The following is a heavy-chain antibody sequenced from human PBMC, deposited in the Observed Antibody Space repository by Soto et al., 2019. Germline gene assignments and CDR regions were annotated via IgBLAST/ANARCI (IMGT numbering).Heavy chain of an antibody. D-gene: IGHD3-3*01. CDR2: IGGRGGST. CDR3: AKQGDYDFWSSSNNWLDP. Sequence: HPWGSLRLSCAASGFSFISYAIIFFRHSPLKWLEWVSSIGGRGGSTYYADSVKGRFTISRDNSKNTVYLQMNSLRVEDTAVYYCAKQGDYDFWSSSNNWLDPWGQGTLVTVSS. J-gene: IGHJ5*02. CDR1: GFSFISYA. V-gene: IGHV3-23*01.